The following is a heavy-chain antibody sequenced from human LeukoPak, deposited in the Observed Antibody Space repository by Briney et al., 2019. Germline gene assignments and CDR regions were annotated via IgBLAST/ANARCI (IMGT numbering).Heavy chain of an antibody. Sequence: GGSLRLSCAASGFTFSSYAMSWVRQAPGKGLEWVSVIYSGGSTYYADSVKGRFTISRDNSKNTLYLQMNSLRAEDTAVYYCARNSGCHYWGQGTLVTVSS. J-gene: IGHJ4*02. V-gene: IGHV3-66*01. CDR1: GFTFSSYA. CDR3: ARNSGCHY. D-gene: IGHD3-22*01. CDR2: IYSGGST.